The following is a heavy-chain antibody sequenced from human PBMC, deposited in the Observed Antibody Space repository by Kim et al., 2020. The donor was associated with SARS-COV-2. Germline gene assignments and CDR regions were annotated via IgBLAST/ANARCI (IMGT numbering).Heavy chain of an antibody. D-gene: IGHD6-13*01. Sequence: GGSLRLSCAASGFTFSSYSMNWVRQAPGKGLEWVSSIISSSSYIYYADSVKGRFTISRDNAKNSLYLQMNSLRAEDTAVYYCARLGPAADVLGKNWFDPWGQGTLVTVSS. CDR3: ARLGPAADVLGKNWFDP. J-gene: IGHJ5*02. V-gene: IGHV3-21*01. CDR2: IISSSSYI. CDR1: GFTFSSYS.